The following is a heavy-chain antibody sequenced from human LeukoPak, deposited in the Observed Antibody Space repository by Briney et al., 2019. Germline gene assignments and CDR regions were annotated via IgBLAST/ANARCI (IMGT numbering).Heavy chain of an antibody. J-gene: IGHJ5*02. CDR1: GYTFTSYY. CDR3: ARRQQLAFDP. Sequence: GASVKVSCKASGYTFTSYYMHWVRQAPGQGLEWMGIINPSGGSTSYAQKFQGRVTMTRDTSTSTAYMELRSLRSDDTAVYYCARRQQLAFDPWGQGTLVTVSS. V-gene: IGHV1-46*01. D-gene: IGHD6-13*01. CDR2: INPSGGST.